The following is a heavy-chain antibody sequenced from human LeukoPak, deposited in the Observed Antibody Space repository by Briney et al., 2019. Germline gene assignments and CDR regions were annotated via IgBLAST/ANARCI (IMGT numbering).Heavy chain of an antibody. CDR1: GFTFSSYA. V-gene: IGHV3-23*01. D-gene: IGHD3-10*01. CDR2: ISGSGGST. J-gene: IGHJ6*02. Sequence: QTGGSLRRSCAASGFTFSSYAMSWVRQAPGKGLEWVSAISGSGGSTYYADSVKGRFTISRDNSKNTLYLQMNSLRAEDTAVYYCAKGWVGSGIYYGMDVWGQGTTVTVSS. CDR3: AKGWVGSGIYYGMDV.